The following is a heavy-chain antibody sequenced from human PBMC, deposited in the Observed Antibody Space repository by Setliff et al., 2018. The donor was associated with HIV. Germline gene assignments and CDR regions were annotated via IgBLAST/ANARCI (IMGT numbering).Heavy chain of an antibody. J-gene: IGHJ5*02. Sequence: SETLSLTCSVSGGSLVASNWWSWVRQSPGKGLEWIGDIYHTGTTKYNPSLKSRVTLSVDKSKTRFSLQLNSVTAADTAVYYCARGLVPHFDPWGQGTQVTVS. CDR3: ARGLVPHFDP. CDR1: GGSLVASNW. CDR2: IYHTGTT. V-gene: IGHV4-4*02.